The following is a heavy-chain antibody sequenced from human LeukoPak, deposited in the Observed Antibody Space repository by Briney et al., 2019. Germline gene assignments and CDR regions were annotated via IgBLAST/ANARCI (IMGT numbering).Heavy chain of an antibody. J-gene: IGHJ3*02. D-gene: IGHD3-3*01. CDR3: ARDYTIFGVADAFDI. V-gene: IGHV3-33*01. CDR1: GFTFSTYA. Sequence: GGSLRLSCAASGFTFSTYAIHWVRQAPGKGLEWVAVIWFDGSEQYYADSVKGRFIISRDNSKSTSNLQLNSLRAEDTAVYYCARDYTIFGVADAFDIWGQGTMVTVSS. CDR2: IWFDGSEQ.